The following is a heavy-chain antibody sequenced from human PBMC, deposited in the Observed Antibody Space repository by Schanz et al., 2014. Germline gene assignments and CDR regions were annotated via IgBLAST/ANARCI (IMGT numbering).Heavy chain of an antibody. J-gene: IGHJ4*02. CDR1: GYTFTSDS. CDR2: INPSGGST. V-gene: IGHV1-46*03. CDR3: ARDGVVAAAGGNY. Sequence: QVQLVQSGAEVKKPGASVKVSCKASGYTFTSDSMHWVRQAPGQGLEWMGMINPSGGSTTYAQKFQGRVTMTRDTSTSTVYMELSSLRSEDTAVYYCARDGVVAAAGGNYWGQGTLVTVSS. D-gene: IGHD6-13*01.